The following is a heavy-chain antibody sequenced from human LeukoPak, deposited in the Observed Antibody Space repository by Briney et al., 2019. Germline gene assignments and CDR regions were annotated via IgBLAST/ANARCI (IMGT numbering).Heavy chain of an antibody. D-gene: IGHD5-12*01. J-gene: IGHJ5*02. CDR3: ARDNSVGDSAWWFDP. V-gene: IGHV1-2*02. Sequence: ASVKVSCKASGYTFTSYAMNWVRQAPGQGLEWMGWINPNSGGTNYAQKFQVRGTMTRDMATSTDYMEVSSLRSEDTAVYYCARDNSVGDSAWWFDPWGQGTLVTVSS. CDR1: GYTFTSYA. CDR2: INPNSGGT.